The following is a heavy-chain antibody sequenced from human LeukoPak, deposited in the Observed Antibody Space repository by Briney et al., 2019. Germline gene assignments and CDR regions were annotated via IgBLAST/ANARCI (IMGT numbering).Heavy chain of an antibody. J-gene: IGHJ4*02. D-gene: IGHD6-13*01. CDR2: IYSGGST. Sequence: PGGSLRLSCAASGFTVGHNYMNWVRKAPGKGLEWVSVIYSGGSTYYADSVKGRFTISRDNSKNPLYLQMNSLRAEDTAVYYCAREKPDGAYSSSWYYFDYWGQGTLVTVSS. CDR1: GFTVGHNY. V-gene: IGHV3-66*01. CDR3: AREKPDGAYSSSWYYFDY.